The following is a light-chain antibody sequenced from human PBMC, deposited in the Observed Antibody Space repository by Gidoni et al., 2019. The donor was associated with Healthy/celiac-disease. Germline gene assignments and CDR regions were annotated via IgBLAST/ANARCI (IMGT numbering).Light chain of an antibody. CDR3: QQYGSSPRT. V-gene: IGKV3-20*01. Sequence: EVALRQSPGTLSLSPGERATLPCRSGQSVSSSDLAWYQQKPGQAPRLLIYGASSRATCIQDRFSGSGSGTDFTLTISRLEPEDFAVYYCQQYGSSPRTFGQGTKVEIK. CDR1: QSVSSSD. CDR2: GAS. J-gene: IGKJ1*01.